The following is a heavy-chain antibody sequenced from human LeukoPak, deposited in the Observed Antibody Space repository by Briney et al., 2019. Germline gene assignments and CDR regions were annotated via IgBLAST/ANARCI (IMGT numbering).Heavy chain of an antibody. J-gene: IGHJ4*02. D-gene: IGHD5-18*01. V-gene: IGHV4-39*02. CDR1: GDSVSSSSYY. Sequence: SETLSLTCSVSGDSVSSSSYYWGWIRQPPGKGLEWIGSIYFTGSTYYNPSLKSRVTISVDTSKNHFSLKLTSVTAADTAVYYCARGGAMAYWGQGTLVTVSS. CDR2: IYFTGST. CDR3: ARGGAMAY.